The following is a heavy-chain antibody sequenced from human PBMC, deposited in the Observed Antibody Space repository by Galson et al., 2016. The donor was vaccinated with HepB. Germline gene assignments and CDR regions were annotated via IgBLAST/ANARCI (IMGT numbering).Heavy chain of an antibody. CDR3: ARDPYYYDSRGYTTGFDV. CDR1: GFIVNNNY. D-gene: IGHD3-22*01. V-gene: IGHV3-53*01. J-gene: IGHJ3*01. CDR2: IYSDGST. Sequence: SLRLSCAASGFIVNNNYMNWVRQAPGKGLEWVSVIYSDGSTYYADSVKGRFTNSGDNSKNMLYLQMNTLRAEDTAVYYCARDPYYYDSRGYTTGFDVWGQGTMVTVSS.